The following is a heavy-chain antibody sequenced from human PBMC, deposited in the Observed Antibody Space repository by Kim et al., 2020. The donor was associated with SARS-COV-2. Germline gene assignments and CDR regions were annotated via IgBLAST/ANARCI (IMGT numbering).Heavy chain of an antibody. CDR3: ARGVVVPDAWNYFDY. Sequence: SETLSLTCTVSGGSISSYYWSWIRQPPGKGLEWIGYIYYSGSTNYNPSLKSRVTISVDTSKNQFSLKLSSVTAADTAVYYCARGVVVPDAWNYFDYWGQGTLVTVSS. J-gene: IGHJ4*02. CDR1: GGSISSYY. D-gene: IGHD2-2*01. CDR2: IYYSGST. V-gene: IGHV4-59*13.